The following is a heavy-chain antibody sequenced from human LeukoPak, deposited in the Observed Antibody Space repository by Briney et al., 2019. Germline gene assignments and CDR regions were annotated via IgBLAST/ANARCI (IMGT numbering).Heavy chain of an antibody. Sequence: GASVKISCKASGYIFTSYYMHWVRQAPGQGLEWMGIIHPSGGSTNYARKFQGRVTMTRDTSTSTVYMELSSLRSEDTAVYYCAREDRDAAMVTSLDYWGQGTLVTVSS. CDR3: AREDRDAAMVTSLDY. V-gene: IGHV1-46*01. CDR1: GYIFTSYY. CDR2: IHPSGGST. J-gene: IGHJ4*02. D-gene: IGHD5-18*01.